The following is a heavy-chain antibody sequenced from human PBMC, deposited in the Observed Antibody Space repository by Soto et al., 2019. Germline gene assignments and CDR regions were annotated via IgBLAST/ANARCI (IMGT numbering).Heavy chain of an antibody. Sequence: GASVKVSCKASGGTFSSYAISWVRQAPGQGLEWMGGIIPIFGTANYAQKFQGRVTITADESTSTAYMELSSLRSEDTAVYYCARDSSGNTKRDAFGIWGQGTMVTVSS. CDR1: GGTFSSYA. J-gene: IGHJ3*02. V-gene: IGHV1-69*13. CDR3: ARDSSGNTKRDAFGI. CDR2: IIPIFGTA. D-gene: IGHD3-22*01.